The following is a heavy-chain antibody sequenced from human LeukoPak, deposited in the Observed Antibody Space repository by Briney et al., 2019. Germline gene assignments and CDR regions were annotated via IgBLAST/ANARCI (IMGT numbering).Heavy chain of an antibody. D-gene: IGHD3-10*01. CDR2: ISAYNGNT. V-gene: IGHV1-18*01. CDR1: GYTFTSYG. CDR3: ARYAKGRSYDHYYYMDV. J-gene: IGHJ6*03. Sequence: ASVKVSCKASGYTFTSYGISWVRQAPGQGLEWMGWISAYNGNTNYAQKLRGRVTMTTDTSTSTAYMELRSLRSDDTAVYYCARYAKGRSYDHYYYMDVWGKGTTVTVSS.